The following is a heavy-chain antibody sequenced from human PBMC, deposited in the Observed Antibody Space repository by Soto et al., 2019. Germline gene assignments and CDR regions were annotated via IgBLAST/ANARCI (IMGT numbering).Heavy chain of an antibody. V-gene: IGHV1-18*04. Sequence: ASVTVSCKPSGFTFTDYYIHWVRQAPGQGLEWVGWISPYNGTTKYAEKFQGEMTMTTDTATITAYMDLRSLRADDTAVYYCARDGERDTGLNFYYYLHGMDAWGQGTRVTVSS. CDR1: GFTFTDYY. J-gene: IGHJ6*02. CDR3: ARDGERDTGLNFYYYLHGMDA. CDR2: ISPYNGTT. D-gene: IGHD1-1*01.